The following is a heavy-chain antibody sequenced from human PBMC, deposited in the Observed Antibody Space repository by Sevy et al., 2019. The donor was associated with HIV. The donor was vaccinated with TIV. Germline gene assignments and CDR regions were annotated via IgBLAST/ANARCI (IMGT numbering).Heavy chain of an antibody. CDR3: ASRNDFDI. CDR1: GGSINSDH. V-gene: IGHV4-59*08. Sequence: SETLSLTCTVSGGSINSDHWNWIRQPPGKGLEWIGYVYYTGGTNYNPSLKNRVTISVDMTNNQFSLKLTSVTAADTAVYYGASRNDFDIWGQGTMVTVSS. J-gene: IGHJ3*02. CDR2: VYYTGGT.